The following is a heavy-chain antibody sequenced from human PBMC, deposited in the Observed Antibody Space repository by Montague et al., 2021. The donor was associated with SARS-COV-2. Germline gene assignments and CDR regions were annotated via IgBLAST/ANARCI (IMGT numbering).Heavy chain of an antibody. Sequence: SETLSLTCTVSGDSISSSSYDWGWIRRPPGKGLEWIGHISYHGNTNYNPSLKSRVTISIDTSRNQFPLKVSSVTATDTAIYYCARRLDYWDSSGQRRHFDYWGQGTLVTVSS. D-gene: IGHD3-22*01. J-gene: IGHJ4*02. V-gene: IGHV4-39*01. CDR2: ISYHGNT. CDR1: GDSISSSSYD. CDR3: ARRLDYWDSSGQRRHFDY.